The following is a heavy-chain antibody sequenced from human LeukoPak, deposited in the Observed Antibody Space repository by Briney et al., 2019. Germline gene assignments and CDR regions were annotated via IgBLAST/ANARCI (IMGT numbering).Heavy chain of an antibody. CDR2: ISYDGSNK. CDR1: GFTFSSYA. J-gene: IGHJ6*02. V-gene: IGHV3-30-3*01. D-gene: IGHD3-3*01. Sequence: GGSLRLSCAASGFTFSSYAMHWVRQAPGKGLEWVAVISYDGSNKYYADSVNGRFTISRDNSKNTLYLQMNSLRAEDTAVYYCASGRITIFGVAIKGYYYGMDVWGQGTTVTVSS. CDR3: ASGRITIFGVAIKGYYYGMDV.